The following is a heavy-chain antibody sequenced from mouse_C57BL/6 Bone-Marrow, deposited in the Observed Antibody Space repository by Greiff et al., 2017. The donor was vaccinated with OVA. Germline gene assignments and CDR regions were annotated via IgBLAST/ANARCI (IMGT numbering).Heavy chain of an antibody. Sequence: VQLQQSVAELVRPGASVKLSCTASGFHIKNTYMHWVKQRPEQGLEWIGRIDPANGNTKYAPKFQGKATITADTSSTTAYLQLSSLTSEDTAIYYCAIELRLRRNAMDYWGQGTSVTVSS. CDR2: IDPANGNT. J-gene: IGHJ4*01. D-gene: IGHD3-2*02. V-gene: IGHV14-3*01. CDR3: AIELRLRRNAMDY. CDR1: GFHIKNTY.